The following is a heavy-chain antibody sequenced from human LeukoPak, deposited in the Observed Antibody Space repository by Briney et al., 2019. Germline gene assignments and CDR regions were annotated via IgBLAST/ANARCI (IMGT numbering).Heavy chain of an antibody. CDR1: ADSFSSHY. CDR3: ARDLVTVTKGFDI. V-gene: IGHV4-59*11. J-gene: IGHJ3*02. CDR2: ISYIGST. Sequence: PSETLSLPCAVSADSFSSHYWTWIRQPPGKGLEWIGYISYIGSTNYNPSLKSRVTISIDTSKNQFSLKLSSVTAADTAVYYCARDLVTVTKGFDIWGQGTMVTVSS. D-gene: IGHD4-17*01.